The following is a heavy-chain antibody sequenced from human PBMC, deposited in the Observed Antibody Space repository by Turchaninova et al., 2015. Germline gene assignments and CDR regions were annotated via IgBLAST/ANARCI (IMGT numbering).Heavy chain of an antibody. CDR1: EFPVRPDH. J-gene: IGHJ4*02. CDR2: TYPEGTT. D-gene: IGHD4/OR15-4a*01. Sequence: DVQLVETGGGLIQPGGSLRLTFAASEFPVRPDHLQWVRTAPGTGLEWVSVTYPEGTTYXXDSVXXRFXVXRDXPKSTXXLQXXXRRSDGAAXXYWARVQTIXYYFXXWGQGXLVTVSS. V-gene: IGHV3-53*02. CDR3: ARVQTIXYYFXX.